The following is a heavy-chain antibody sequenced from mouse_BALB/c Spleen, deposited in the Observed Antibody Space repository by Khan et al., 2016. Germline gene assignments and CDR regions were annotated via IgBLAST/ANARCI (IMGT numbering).Heavy chain of an antibody. V-gene: IGHV4-1*02. CDR3: ARRGWMFAY. J-gene: IGHJ3*01. CDR2: INPDSSTI. Sequence: EVELVESGGGLVQPGGSLKLSCAASGFDFSRYWMSWVRQAPGKGLEWIGEINPDSSTINYTPSLKDKFIISRDNAKNTLYLQMSKVRSEDTALYYCARRGWMFAYWGQGTLVTVSA. CDR1: GFDFSRYW.